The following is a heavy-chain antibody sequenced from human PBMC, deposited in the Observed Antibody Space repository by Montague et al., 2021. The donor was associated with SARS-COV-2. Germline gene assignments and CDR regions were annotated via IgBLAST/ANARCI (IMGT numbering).Heavy chain of an antibody. V-gene: IGHV6-1*01. CDR1: GDSVSSNSAA. D-gene: IGHD6-13*01. Sequence: CAISGDSVSSNSAAWKWIRQSPSRGLEWLGRTYYRSKWHNDYAESVKSRITINPDTSKNQISLQLNSVTPEDTAVYYCARGSPVGSWPPTDSGMDVWGQGTKVTVSS. CDR2: TYYRSKWHN. J-gene: IGHJ6*02. CDR3: ARGSPVGSWPPTDSGMDV.